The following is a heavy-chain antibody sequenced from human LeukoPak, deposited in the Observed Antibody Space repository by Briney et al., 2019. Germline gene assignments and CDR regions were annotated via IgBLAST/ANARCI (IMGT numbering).Heavy chain of an antibody. D-gene: IGHD4-17*01. J-gene: IGHJ4*02. CDR3: ASTLRGQNYYGYLDY. V-gene: IGHV4-59*01. Sequence: SETLSLTCTVSSGSISRDYWSWIRQPPGKGLEWSGYISYSGSANYNPSLKTRVTISIDKSKNQFSLKMTSVTAADTAVYYCASTLRGQNYYGYLDYWGQGTLVTVSS. CDR1: SGSISRDY. CDR2: ISYSGSA.